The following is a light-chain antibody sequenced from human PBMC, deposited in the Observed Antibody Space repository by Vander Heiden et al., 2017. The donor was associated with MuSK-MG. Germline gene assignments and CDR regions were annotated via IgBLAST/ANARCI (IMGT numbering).Light chain of an antibody. CDR1: RSNVGTGYD. CDR2: GNT. V-gene: IGLV1-40*01. J-gene: IGLJ2*01. CDR3: QSYDSGLGGSV. Sequence: QPVLTQSPSMSGAPGQRVTISCTGTRSNVGTGYDVHWYQQRPGTAPKLLIYGNTNRPSGVPDRFSGSRSGSSASLSITGLQAEDEADYYCQSYDSGLGGSVFGGGTRLTVL.